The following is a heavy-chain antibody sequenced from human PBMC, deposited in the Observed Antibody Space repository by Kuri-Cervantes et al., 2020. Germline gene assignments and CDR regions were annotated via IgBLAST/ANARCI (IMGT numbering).Heavy chain of an antibody. Sequence: SVKVSCKASGGTFSSYAISWVRQAPGQGLEWMGGIIPIFGTANYAQKFQGRVTITADESTSTAYMELRSLRSDDTAVYYCARDRQGIAAAGFDYWGQGTLVTVSS. CDR1: GGTFSSYA. D-gene: IGHD6-13*01. J-gene: IGHJ4*02. CDR3: ARDRQGIAAAGFDY. CDR2: IIPIFGTA. V-gene: IGHV1-69*13.